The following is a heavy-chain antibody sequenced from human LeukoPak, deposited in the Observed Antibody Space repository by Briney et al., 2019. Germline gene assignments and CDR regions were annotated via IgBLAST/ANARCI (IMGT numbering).Heavy chain of an antibody. D-gene: IGHD2-2*01. CDR2: IWYDGSNK. CDR1: GFTFSSYG. V-gene: IGHV3-33*01. Sequence: GRSLRLSCAASGFTFSSYGMHWVRQAPGKGLEWVAVIWYDGSNKYYADSVKGRFTISRDNSKNTLYLQMNSLRAEGTAVYYCARDHQLLCFDYWGQGTLVTVSS. CDR3: ARDHQLLCFDY. J-gene: IGHJ4*02.